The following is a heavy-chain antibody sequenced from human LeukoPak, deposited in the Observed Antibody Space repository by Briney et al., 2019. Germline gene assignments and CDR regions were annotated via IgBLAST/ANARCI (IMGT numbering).Heavy chain of an antibody. J-gene: IGHJ4*02. Sequence: ASVKVSCKASGYTFTSYGISWVRQAPGQGLEWMGWISAYNGNTNYAQKFQGRVTMTRDTSTSTVYMELSSLRSEDTAVYYCASQNAVAGTFYWGQGTLVTVSS. CDR3: ASQNAVAGTFY. V-gene: IGHV1-18*01. CDR1: GYTFTSYG. D-gene: IGHD6-19*01. CDR2: ISAYNGNT.